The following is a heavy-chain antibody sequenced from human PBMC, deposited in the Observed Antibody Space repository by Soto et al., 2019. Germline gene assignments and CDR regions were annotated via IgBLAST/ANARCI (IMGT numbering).Heavy chain of an antibody. J-gene: IGHJ4*02. CDR2: ISYDGSNK. Sequence: PGGSLRLSCAASGFTFSSYAMHWVRQAPGKGLEWVAVISYDGSNKYYADSVKGRFTISRDNSKNTLYLQMNSLRAEDTAVYYCARDLGYFDDWGQGTPVTVSS. V-gene: IGHV3-30-3*01. D-gene: IGHD3-16*01. CDR3: ARDLGYFDD. CDR1: GFTFSSYA.